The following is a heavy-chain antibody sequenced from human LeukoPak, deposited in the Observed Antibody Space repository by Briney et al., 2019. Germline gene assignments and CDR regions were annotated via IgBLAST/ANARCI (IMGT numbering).Heavy chain of an antibody. D-gene: IGHD6-13*01. CDR3: ARDRSSWYGGDY. J-gene: IGHJ4*02. CDR2: IYHSGST. CDR1: GGSISSGGYS. Sequence: PSETLSLTCAVSGGSISSGGYSWSWIRQPPGKGLEWIGYIYHSGSTYYNPSLKSRVTISVDTSKNQFSLKLSSVTAADTAVYYCARDRSSWYGGDYWGQGTLVTVSS. V-gene: IGHV4-30-2*01.